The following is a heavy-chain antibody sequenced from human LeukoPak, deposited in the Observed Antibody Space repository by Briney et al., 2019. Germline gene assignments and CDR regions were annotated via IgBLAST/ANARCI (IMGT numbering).Heavy chain of an antibody. CDR2: IYYSGST. CDR3: ARGRVTFDY. CDR1: GASISSTNYY. Sequence: SETLSLTCTVSGASISSTNYYWGWLRQTPGKGLEWIGSIYYSGSTYYNPSLKSRVTISVDTSKNQFSLKLSSVTAADTAVYYCARGRVTFDYWGQGTLVTVSS. J-gene: IGHJ4*02. D-gene: IGHD2-21*02. V-gene: IGHV4-39*07.